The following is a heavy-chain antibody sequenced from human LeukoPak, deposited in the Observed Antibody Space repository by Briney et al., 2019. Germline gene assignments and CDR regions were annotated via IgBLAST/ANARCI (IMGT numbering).Heavy chain of an antibody. V-gene: IGHV3-23*01. Sequence: GGSLRLSCAASGFTFSSYAMSWVRQAPGKGLEWVSHISGSGVRTYYADSVKGRFTISRDNSKSTLYLQMNILRAEDTAIYYCAKIADYGGIKNLDYWGQGTLVTVSS. J-gene: IGHJ4*02. D-gene: IGHD4-23*01. CDR2: ISGSGVRT. CDR1: GFTFSSYA. CDR3: AKIADYGGIKNLDY.